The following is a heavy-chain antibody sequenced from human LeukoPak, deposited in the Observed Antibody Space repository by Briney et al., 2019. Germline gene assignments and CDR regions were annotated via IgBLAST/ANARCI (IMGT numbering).Heavy chain of an antibody. V-gene: IGHV4-39*02. CDR1: GGSISSSSYY. J-gene: IGHJ4*02. CDR2: IYYSGST. Sequence: PSETLSLTCTVSGGSISSSSYYWGWIRQPPGKGLEWIGSIYYSGSTYYNPSLKSRVTITVDTSKNQFSLQLNSVTPEDTAVYYCARDLDGFEYWGQGTLVTVSS. CDR3: ARDLDGFEY.